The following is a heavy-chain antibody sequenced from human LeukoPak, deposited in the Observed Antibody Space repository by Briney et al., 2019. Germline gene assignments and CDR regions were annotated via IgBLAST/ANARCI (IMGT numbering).Heavy chain of an antibody. J-gene: IGHJ4*02. CDR1: GFTFSHYW. Sequence: GGSLRLSCAASGFTFSHYWMSWVRQAPGKGLEWVAIIKQDGNEIYYVDSVKGRFTISRDNAKNSLYLQMNSLRAEDTAVYYCARDCSSTNCYGNYWGQGTLVTVSS. V-gene: IGHV3-7*01. CDR3: ARDCSSTNCYGNY. D-gene: IGHD2-2*01. CDR2: IKQDGNEI.